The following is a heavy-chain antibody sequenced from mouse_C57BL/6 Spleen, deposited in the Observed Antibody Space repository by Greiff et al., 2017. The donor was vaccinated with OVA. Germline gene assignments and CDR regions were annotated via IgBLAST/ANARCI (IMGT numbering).Heavy chain of an antibody. CDR2: IHPNSGST. J-gene: IGHJ4*01. D-gene: IGHD2-4*01. CDR1: GYTFTSYW. Sequence: QVQLKQPGAELVKPGASVKLSCKASGYTFTSYWMHWVKQRPGQGLEWIGMIHPNSGSTNYNEKFKSKATLTVDKSSSTAYMQLSSLTSEDSAVYYCASYDYDVYYYAMDYWGQGTSVTVSS. V-gene: IGHV1-64*01. CDR3: ASYDYDVYYYAMDY.